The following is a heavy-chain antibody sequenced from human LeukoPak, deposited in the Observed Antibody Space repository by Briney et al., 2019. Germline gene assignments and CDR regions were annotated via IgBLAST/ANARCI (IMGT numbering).Heavy chain of an antibody. J-gene: IGHJ5*02. D-gene: IGHD4-17*01. V-gene: IGHV3-33*01. Sequence: AGSLRLSCAAPGIPFSSFGMHWLRQAPGKGLEWVAFIWYDGSNKYYADSVKGRFTISRDNSKNTLYLQMNSLTAEDTAVYYCARDGTVTAGPFDPWGGGTLVTVSS. CDR2: IWYDGSNK. CDR3: ARDGTVTAGPFDP. CDR1: GIPFSSFG.